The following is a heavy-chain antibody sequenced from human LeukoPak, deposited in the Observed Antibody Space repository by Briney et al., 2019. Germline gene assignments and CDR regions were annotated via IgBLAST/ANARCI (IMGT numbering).Heavy chain of an antibody. CDR1: AFTFSNYW. CDR3: ARDRGYSTFDY. D-gene: IGHD4-23*01. V-gene: IGHV3-7*01. Sequence: GGSLRLSCAASAFTFSNYWMSWVRQAPGKGLEWVANIKEDGSEINYVDSAKGRFTISRDSAKNSLYLQMNSLRVDDTAVYYCARDRGYSTFDYWGQGTLVTVSS. J-gene: IGHJ4*02. CDR2: IKEDGSEI.